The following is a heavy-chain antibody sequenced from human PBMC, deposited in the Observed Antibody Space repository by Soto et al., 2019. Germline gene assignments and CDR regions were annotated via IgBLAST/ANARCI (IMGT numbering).Heavy chain of an antibody. V-gene: IGHV1-18*04. CDR1: GYTFTSYG. CDR3: AGAYCGGDCYTNWFVH. J-gene: IGHJ5*02. CDR2: ISAYNSNT. D-gene: IGHD2-21*02. Sequence: EASVKVSCKASGYTFTSYGISWVRPAPGQGLEWMGWISAYNSNTNYAQKLQGRVTVTTDTSTSTAYMELRSLRSDNTAVDDCAGAYCGGDCYTNWFVHWGQGTLVTVSS.